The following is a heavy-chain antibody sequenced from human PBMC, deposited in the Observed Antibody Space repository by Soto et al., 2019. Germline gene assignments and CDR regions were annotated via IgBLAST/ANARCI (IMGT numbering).Heavy chain of an antibody. CDR1: GYTFTSNY. J-gene: IGHJ2*01. CDR2: INPSDSST. Sequence: QVHLLQSGAEVKKPGASVKLSCKASGYTFTSNYLYWVRQAPGQGLEWLGMINPSDSSTTYARNLQGRVTMTRDTTTSTIYMEVTSLTSDVTAMYYCVSGSSSWIWNFDLWGSGTKVNVSS. D-gene: IGHD6-13*01. CDR3: VSGSSSWIWNFDL. V-gene: IGHV1-46*01.